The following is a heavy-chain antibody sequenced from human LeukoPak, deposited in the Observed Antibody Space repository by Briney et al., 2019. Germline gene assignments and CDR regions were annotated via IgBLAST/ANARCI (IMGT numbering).Heavy chain of an antibody. V-gene: IGHV1-2*02. CDR3: ARAAAARLGMAFDI. CDR1: GYTFTGYY. CDR2: INPNSGGT. Sequence: ASVKVSCKASGYTFTGYYMHWVRQAPGQGLEWMGWINPNSGGTNYAQKFQGRVTMTRDTSISTAYMELSRLRSDDTAVYYCARAAAARLGMAFDIWGQGTMVTVSS. J-gene: IGHJ3*02. D-gene: IGHD6-13*01.